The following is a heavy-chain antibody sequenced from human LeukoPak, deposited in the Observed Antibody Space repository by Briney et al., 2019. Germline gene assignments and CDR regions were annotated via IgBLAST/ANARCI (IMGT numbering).Heavy chain of an antibody. CDR1: GFTFGDYG. J-gene: IGHJ5*02. Sequence: GGSLRLSCAASGFTFGDYGMSWVRQAPGKGPEWVSGINWNGGSTGYGDSVKGRFTISRDNAKNTLNLQMNSLRAEDTAVYYCARDLGQYYDTSDNWFDPWGQGTLVTVSS. D-gene: IGHD3-22*01. V-gene: IGHV3-20*04. CDR3: ARDLGQYYDTSDNWFDP. CDR2: INWNGGST.